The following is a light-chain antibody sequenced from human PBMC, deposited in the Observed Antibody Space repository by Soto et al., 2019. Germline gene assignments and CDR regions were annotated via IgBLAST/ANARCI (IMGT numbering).Light chain of an antibody. CDR1: QSISTY. J-gene: IGKJ2*01. CDR3: QHSYSVPYT. Sequence: IQMTRSPSSLSASVGDRVTVTCRASQSISTYLNWYQQKPGKAPELLIHAASSLQSGVPPRFSGGGSGTDFTLTISSLQPEDFATYYCQHSYSVPYTFGQGTKLEIK. CDR2: AAS. V-gene: IGKV1-39*01.